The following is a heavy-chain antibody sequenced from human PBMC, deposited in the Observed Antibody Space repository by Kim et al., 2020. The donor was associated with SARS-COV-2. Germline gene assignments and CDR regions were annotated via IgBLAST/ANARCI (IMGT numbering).Heavy chain of an antibody. CDR2: INTNTGNP. D-gene: IGHD6-13*01. CDR1: GYTFTSYA. Sequence: ASVKVSCKASGYTFTSYAMNWVRQAPGQGLEWMGWINTNTGNPTYAQGFTGRFVFSLDTSVSTAYLQISSLKAEDTAVYYCARVKPGIAAAGGAHYGMDVWGQGTTVTVSS. J-gene: IGHJ6*02. CDR3: ARVKPGIAAAGGAHYGMDV. V-gene: IGHV7-4-1*02.